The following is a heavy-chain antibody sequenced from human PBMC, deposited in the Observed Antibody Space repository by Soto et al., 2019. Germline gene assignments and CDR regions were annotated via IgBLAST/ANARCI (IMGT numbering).Heavy chain of an antibody. CDR2: IYWDDDK. V-gene: IGHV2-5*02. CDR1: GFSLSTSGVG. D-gene: IGHD5-12*01. CDR3: AHGPRGYSGYDYVN. Sequence: QITLRESGPTLVKPTQTLTLTCTFSGFSLSTSGVGVGWIRQPPGKALEWLALIYWDDDKPYSPSLKSRLTITKDTSKNQVVLTMTNMDPVDTGTYYCAHGPRGYSGYDYVNWGQGTLVTVSS. J-gene: IGHJ4*02.